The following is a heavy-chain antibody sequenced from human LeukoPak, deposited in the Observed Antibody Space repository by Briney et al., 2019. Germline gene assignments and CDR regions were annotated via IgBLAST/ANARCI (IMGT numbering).Heavy chain of an antibody. CDR3: ARGYCSSTSCWDTVWDYYYGMDV. V-gene: IGHV1-8*01. D-gene: IGHD2-2*01. CDR2: MNPNSGNT. CDR1: GYTFTSYD. Sequence: GASVKVSCKASGYTFTSYDINWVRQATGQGLEWMGWMNPNSGNTGYAQKFQGRVTMTRNTSISTAYMELSSLRSEDTAVYYCARGYCSSTSCWDTVWDYYYGMDVWGQGTTVTVSS. J-gene: IGHJ6*02.